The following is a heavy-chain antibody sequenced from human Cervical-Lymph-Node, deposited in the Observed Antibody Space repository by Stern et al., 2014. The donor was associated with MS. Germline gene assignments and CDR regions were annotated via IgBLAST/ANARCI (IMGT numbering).Heavy chain of an antibody. CDR1: GFTLGSCA. J-gene: IGHJ5*02. Sequence: VQLVESGGGVVQPGRPLRLSCAASGFTLGSCAMHWVRQAPGKGLEWVAGVSYDGSNKYYADSVKGRFTVSRDSSQNTLHLQMSSLRAEDTAVYYCAKDRQYLTYVFDHWGQGSLVTVSS. D-gene: IGHD2/OR15-2a*01. CDR2: VSYDGSNK. V-gene: IGHV3-30*18. CDR3: AKDRQYLTYVFDH.